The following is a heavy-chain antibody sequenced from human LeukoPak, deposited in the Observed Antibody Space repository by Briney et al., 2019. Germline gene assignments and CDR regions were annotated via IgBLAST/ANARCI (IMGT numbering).Heavy chain of an antibody. CDR2: INWNGGSI. CDR3: ARAVTDNYFYGMDV. Sequence: PGGSLRLSCAASGFTFDDYGMSWVRQAPGKGLEWVSGINWNGGSIGHADSVKGRFTISRDNAKNSLYLQMNSLRAEDTALYYCARAVTDNYFYGMDVWGQGTTVTVSS. CDR1: GFTFDDYG. V-gene: IGHV3-20*04. D-gene: IGHD2-21*02. J-gene: IGHJ6*02.